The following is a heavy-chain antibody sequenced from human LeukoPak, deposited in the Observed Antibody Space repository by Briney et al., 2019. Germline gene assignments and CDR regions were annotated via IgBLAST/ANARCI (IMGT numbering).Heavy chain of an antibody. V-gene: IGHV3-23*01. J-gene: IGHJ4*02. CDR1: GFTFSSYA. CDR3: AKVVLTAVAGYYFDY. D-gene: IGHD6-19*01. CDR2: ISGSGGST. Sequence: GGSLRLSCAASGFTFSSYAMSWVRQAPGKGLEWVSAISGSGGSTYYADSVKGRFTISRDNSKNTLYLQMNSLRAEDTAVHYCAKVVLTAVAGYYFDYWGQGTLVTVSS.